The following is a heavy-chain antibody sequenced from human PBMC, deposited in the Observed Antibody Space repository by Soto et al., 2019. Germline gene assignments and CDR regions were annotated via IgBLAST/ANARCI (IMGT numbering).Heavy chain of an antibody. D-gene: IGHD2-2*01. J-gene: IGHJ5*02. V-gene: IGHV1-18*04. Sequence: QVQLVQSGPEVKKPGASVKVSCKASGYTFNTFGVTWVRQAPGQALEWMGWINTSNGKTNYAPKFQGRVTLTIDTSTTTASMELRSLTSDDTAIYFCARGGLSRGNWFDPWGQGTLVTVSS. CDR3: ARGGLSRGNWFDP. CDR2: INTSNGKT. CDR1: GYTFNTFG.